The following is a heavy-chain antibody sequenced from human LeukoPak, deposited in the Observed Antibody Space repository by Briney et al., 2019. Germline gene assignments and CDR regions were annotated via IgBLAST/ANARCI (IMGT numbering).Heavy chain of an antibody. V-gene: IGHV3-21*01. CDR1: GFTFSSYG. J-gene: IGHJ4*02. D-gene: IGHD3-16*01. CDR2: ISSSSSFI. Sequence: GGSLRLSCAASGFTFSSYGMNWVRQAPGRGLEWVSSISSSSSFIYYADSVKGRFTISRDNAKNSLYLQMNSLRAEDTAVYYCARDLLDDYSLDYWGQGTLVTVSS. CDR3: ARDLLDDYSLDY.